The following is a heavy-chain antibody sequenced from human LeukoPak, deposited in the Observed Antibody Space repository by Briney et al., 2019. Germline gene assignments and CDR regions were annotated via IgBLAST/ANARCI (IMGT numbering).Heavy chain of an antibody. CDR2: IIPIFGTA. J-gene: IGHJ4*02. V-gene: IGHV1-69*05. Sequence: ASVKVSCKASGGTFSSYAIIWVRQAPGQGLEWMGGIIPIFGTANYAQKFQGRVTITTDESTSTAYMELSSLRSEDTAVYYCHYYDSSGYYSVDDYWGQGTLVTVSS. D-gene: IGHD3-22*01. CDR3: HYYDSSGYYSVDDY. CDR1: GGTFSSYA.